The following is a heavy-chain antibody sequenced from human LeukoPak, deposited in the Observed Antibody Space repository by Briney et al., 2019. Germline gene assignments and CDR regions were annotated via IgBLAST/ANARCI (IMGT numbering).Heavy chain of an antibody. CDR1: GYSFTSYW. D-gene: IGHD5-18*01. Sequence: GESLKISCKGSGYSFTSYWIGWVRQMPGKGLEWTGIIYPGDSDTRYSPSFQGQVTISADKSISTAYLQWSSLKASDTAMYYCARAPRLGGGYSYGFDYWGQGTLVTVSS. J-gene: IGHJ4*02. CDR2: IYPGDSDT. V-gene: IGHV5-51*01. CDR3: ARAPRLGGGYSYGFDY.